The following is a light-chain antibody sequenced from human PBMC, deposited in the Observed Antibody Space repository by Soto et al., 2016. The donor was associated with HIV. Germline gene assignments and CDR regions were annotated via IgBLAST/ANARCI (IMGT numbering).Light chain of an antibody. J-gene: IGLJ2*01. CDR3: QVWDTNTDHVI. V-gene: IGLV3-21*03. CDR2: NDS. Sequence: SYELTQPPPGKTAKITCGGNNIGSKSVHWYQQKSGQAPVPVVYNDSDRPSGIPERFSGSNSGNTATLTISRVEAGDEADYYCQVWDTNTDHVIFGGGTKLTVL. CDR1: NIGSKS.